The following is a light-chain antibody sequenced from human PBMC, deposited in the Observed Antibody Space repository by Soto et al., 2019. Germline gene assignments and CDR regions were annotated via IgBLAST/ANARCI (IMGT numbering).Light chain of an antibody. CDR3: QVWDSSSDHYV. V-gene: IGLV3-21*02. Sequence: SYELTQPPSESVAPGPTARITWGGNNIGTRTVHWYQQKPGQAPVLVVHDDSDRPSGIPERFSGFNSGNTATLTITRVEAGDEADYFCQVWDSSSDHYVFGTGTKVTVL. CDR2: DDS. CDR1: NIGTRT. J-gene: IGLJ1*01.